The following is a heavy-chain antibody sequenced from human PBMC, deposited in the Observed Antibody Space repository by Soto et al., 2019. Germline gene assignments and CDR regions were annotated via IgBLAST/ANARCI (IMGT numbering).Heavy chain of an antibody. D-gene: IGHD6-13*01. V-gene: IGHV1-8*02. J-gene: IGHJ4*02. CDR3: AIGRYSNIWYYAFDS. Sequence: QVQLVQSGAEVKKPGASVKVSCKASGYTFTSCDINWVRQATGQGLELVGWMNPNSGNTGHAQKFQGRVTMTRNNSISTVYMELSSLRSEDTAVYYCAIGRYSNIWYYAFDSWGQGTLVTVSS. CDR2: MNPNSGNT. CDR1: GYTFTSCD.